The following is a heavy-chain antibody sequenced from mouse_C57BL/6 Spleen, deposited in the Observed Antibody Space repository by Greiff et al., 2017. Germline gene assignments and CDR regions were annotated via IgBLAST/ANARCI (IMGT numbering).Heavy chain of an antibody. CDR3: ARREGYYDYFLDY. V-gene: IGHV1-72*01. Sequence: QVQLKQPGAELVKPGASVKLSCKASGYTFTSYWMHWVKQRPGRGLEWIGRIDPNSGGTKYNEKFKSKATLTVDKPSSTAYMQLSSLTSEDSAVYYCARREGYYDYFLDYWGQGTTLTVSS. J-gene: IGHJ2*01. CDR1: GYTFTSYW. D-gene: IGHD2-4*01. CDR2: IDPNSGGT.